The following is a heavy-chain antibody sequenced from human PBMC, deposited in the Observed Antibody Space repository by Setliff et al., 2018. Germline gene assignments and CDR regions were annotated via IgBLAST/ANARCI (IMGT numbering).Heavy chain of an antibody. Sequence: SVKVSCKASGGTLGLSAISWVRQAPGQGLEWVGGMLPLHGTRNHTPKLQGRVSITADESKTTVFMELSSLTSEDTAIYFCVRAPPALHGEYGYFDLWGRGTLVTVS. CDR2: MLPLHGTR. D-gene: IGHD4-17*01. CDR1: GGTLGLSA. J-gene: IGHJ2*01. CDR3: VRAPPALHGEYGYFDL. V-gene: IGHV1-69*13.